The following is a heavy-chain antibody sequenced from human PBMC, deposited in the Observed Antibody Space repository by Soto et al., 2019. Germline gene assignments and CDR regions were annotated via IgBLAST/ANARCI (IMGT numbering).Heavy chain of an antibody. D-gene: IGHD3-10*01. CDR3: ARGYYYGSGRPTPGGMDV. CDR1: GYTFSSYA. Sequence: ASVKVSCKPSGYTFSSYAISWVRQAPGQGLEWMGWISAYNDNTNYVQKLQGRVTMTTDTSTSTAYMELRSLRSDDTAVYYCARGYYYGSGRPTPGGMDVWGQGTTVTVS. CDR2: ISAYNDNT. V-gene: IGHV1-18*01. J-gene: IGHJ6*02.